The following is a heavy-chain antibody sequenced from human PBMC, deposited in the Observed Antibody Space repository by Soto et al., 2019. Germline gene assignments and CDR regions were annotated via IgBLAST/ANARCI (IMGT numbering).Heavy chain of an antibody. CDR2: IYYSGST. V-gene: IGHV4-31*03. J-gene: IGHJ6*02. D-gene: IGHD3-3*01. CDR3: ARAGFWSGYYSSDYYYGMDV. CDR1: GGSISSGGYY. Sequence: SETLSLTCTVSGGSISSGGYYWSWIRQHPGKGLEWIGYIYYSGSTYYNPSLKSRVTISVDTSKNQFSLKLSSVTAADTAVYYCARAGFWSGYYSSDYYYGMDVWGQGTTVTVS.